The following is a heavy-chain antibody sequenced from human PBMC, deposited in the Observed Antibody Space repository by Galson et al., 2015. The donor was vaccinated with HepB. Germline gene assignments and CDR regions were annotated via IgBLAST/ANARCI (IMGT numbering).Heavy chain of an antibody. D-gene: IGHD6-19*01. V-gene: IGHV3-49*03. CDR2: IRSKAYGGTT. CDR1: GFTFGDYA. Sequence: SLRLSCAASGFTFGDYAMSWFRQAPGKGLEWVGFIRSKAYGGTTEYAASVKGRFTISRDDSKSIAYLQMNSLKTEDTAVYYCTRGRSSGWDNWFDPWGQGTLVTVSS. J-gene: IGHJ5*02. CDR3: TRGRSSGWDNWFDP.